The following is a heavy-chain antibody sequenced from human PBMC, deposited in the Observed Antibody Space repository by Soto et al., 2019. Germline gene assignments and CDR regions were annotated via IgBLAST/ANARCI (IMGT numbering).Heavy chain of an antibody. CDR3: ARWFIEWLLLSWFDP. CDR2: IYYSGST. Sequence: SETLSLTCTVSGGSISSSSYYWGWIRQPPGKGLEWIGSIYYSGSTYYNPSLKSRVTISVDTSKNQFSLKLSSVTAADTAVYYCARWFIEWLLLSWFDPWGQGTLVTVSS. V-gene: IGHV4-39*01. J-gene: IGHJ5*02. CDR1: GGSISSSSYY. D-gene: IGHD5-12*01.